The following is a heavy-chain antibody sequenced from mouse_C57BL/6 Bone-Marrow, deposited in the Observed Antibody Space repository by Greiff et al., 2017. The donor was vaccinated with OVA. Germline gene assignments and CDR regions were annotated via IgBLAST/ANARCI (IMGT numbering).Heavy chain of an antibody. D-gene: IGHD2-10*01. CDR2: INPSSGYT. Sequence: QVQLQQSGAELAKPGASVKLSCKASGYTFTSYWMHWVKQRPGQGLEWIGYINPSSGYTKYNQKFKDKATLTADKSSSTAYMQLSSLTSEDSAVYYCARIPFYDYGAMDYWGQGTSVTVSS. CDR1: GYTFTSYW. J-gene: IGHJ4*01. V-gene: IGHV1-7*01. CDR3: ARIPFYDYGAMDY.